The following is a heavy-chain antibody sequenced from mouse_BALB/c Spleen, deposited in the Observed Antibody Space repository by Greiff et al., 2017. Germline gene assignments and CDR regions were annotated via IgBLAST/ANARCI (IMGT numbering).Heavy chain of an antibody. J-gene: IGHJ3*01. D-gene: IGHD1-2*01. CDR2: IRLKSDNYAT. V-gene: IGHV6-6*02. Sequence: EVKLVESGGGLVQPGGSMKLSCVASGFTFSSYWMSWVRQSPEKGLEWVAEIRLKSDNYATHYAESVKGKFTISRDDSKSRLYLQMNSLRAEDTGIYYCTDTTATGAYWGQGTLVTVSA. CDR1: GFTFSSYW. CDR3: TDTTATGAY.